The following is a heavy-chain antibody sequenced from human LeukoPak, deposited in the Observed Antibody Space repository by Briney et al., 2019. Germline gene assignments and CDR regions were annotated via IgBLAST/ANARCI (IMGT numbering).Heavy chain of an antibody. CDR2: IKEDGSEK. CDR1: GFTFSSYW. J-gene: IGHJ4*02. CDR3: AKHLSYWGSPDY. D-gene: IGHD7-27*01. V-gene: IGHV3-7*01. Sequence: QPGGSLRLSCAASGFTFSSYWLTWVRQAPGRGLEWVASIKEDGSEKLYVDSVKGRFTISRDNAENSLYLQMNSLRAEDTAVYYCAKHLSYWGSPDYWGQGTLVTVSS.